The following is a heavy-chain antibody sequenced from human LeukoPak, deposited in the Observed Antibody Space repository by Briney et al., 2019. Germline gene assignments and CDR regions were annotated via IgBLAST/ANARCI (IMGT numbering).Heavy chain of an antibody. J-gene: IGHJ4*02. CDR1: GFTFSSYA. CDR3: AKDPPLGWF. D-gene: IGHD3-10*01. CDR2: ISGGGAGR. V-gene: IGHV3-23*01. Sequence: GGSLRLSCAASGFTFSSYAMSWVRQAPGRGLEWVSGISGGGAGRFYADSLKGRFTISRDNSKNTLYLEMNSLRPEDTAVYYCAKDPPLGWFGAQGTLVTVSS.